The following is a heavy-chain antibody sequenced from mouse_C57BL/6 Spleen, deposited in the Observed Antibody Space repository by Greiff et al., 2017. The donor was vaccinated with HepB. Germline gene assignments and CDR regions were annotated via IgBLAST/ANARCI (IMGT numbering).Heavy chain of an antibody. CDR2: ISYDGSN. V-gene: IGHV3-6*01. CDR3: ARDRGLGYYGSSWYFDV. J-gene: IGHJ1*03. CDR1: GYSITSGYY. D-gene: IGHD1-1*01. Sequence: EVQLVESGPGLVKPSQSLSLTCSVTGYSITSGYYWNWIRQFPGNKLEWMGYISYDGSNNYNPSLKNRISITRDTSKNQFCLKLNSVTTADTATYYCARDRGLGYYGSSWYFDVWGTRTTVTVSS.